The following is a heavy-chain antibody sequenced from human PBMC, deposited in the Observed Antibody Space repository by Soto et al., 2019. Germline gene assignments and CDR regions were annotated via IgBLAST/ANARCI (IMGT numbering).Heavy chain of an antibody. CDR1: GGSISTSTYY. J-gene: IGHJ4*02. Sequence: SETLSLTCTVSGGSISTSTYYWGWIRQPPGKGLEWVGTIHYSGSTYYNPSLKSRVTISVDTSKNQFSLKLYSVTAADTAVYYCAKLPTRSIGEGYWGQGTLVTVSS. CDR3: AKLPTRSIGEGY. D-gene: IGHD6-6*01. CDR2: IHYSGST. V-gene: IGHV4-39*01.